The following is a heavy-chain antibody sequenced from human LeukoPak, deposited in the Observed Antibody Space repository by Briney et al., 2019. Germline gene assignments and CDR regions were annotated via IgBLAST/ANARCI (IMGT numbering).Heavy chain of an antibody. V-gene: IGHV4-34*01. CDR3: ARDRAANQDWVEFDP. CDR1: DGSFSGYS. D-gene: IGHD3/OR15-3a*01. Sequence: PSETLSLTCGVHDGSFSGYSWTWIRQSPGKGLEWIGSLYYSGSTDYNPSLKSRVTISVDLSKNQFSLNLSSVTAADTAVYFCARDRAANQDWVEFDPWGQGTPVIVSS. J-gene: IGHJ5*02. CDR2: LYYSGST.